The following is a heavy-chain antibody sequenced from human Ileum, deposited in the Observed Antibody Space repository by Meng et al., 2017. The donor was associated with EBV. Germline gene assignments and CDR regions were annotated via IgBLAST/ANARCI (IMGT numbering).Heavy chain of an antibody. J-gene: IGHJ6*02. Sequence: GGAVGRRGGLQVWSRPPQGKGRKWIVYINDSGSSTTNPALESGVTIPVDIPKKQFSLDVSSVTAADTAVYSGAREPNSGRGVGYYGMDVWGQGTTVTVFS. CDR1: GGAVGRRGGL. V-gene: IGHV4-61*08. D-gene: IGHD5-12*01. CDR3: AREPNSGRGVGYYGMDV. CDR2: INDSGSS.